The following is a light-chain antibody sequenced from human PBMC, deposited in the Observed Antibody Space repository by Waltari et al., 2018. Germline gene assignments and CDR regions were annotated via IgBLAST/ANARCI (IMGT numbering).Light chain of an antibody. CDR1: QTISGL. Sequence: DIQMTQSPSSLSASVGDRVTIPCRASQTISGLLNWYQQKSGKAPKLLIYATSSLPSGVPSRFSGDGSGTDFSLTITSLQPEDFAAYYCQYQSTFGQGTKLEI. V-gene: IGKV1-39*01. CDR3: QYQST. J-gene: IGKJ2*01. CDR2: ATS.